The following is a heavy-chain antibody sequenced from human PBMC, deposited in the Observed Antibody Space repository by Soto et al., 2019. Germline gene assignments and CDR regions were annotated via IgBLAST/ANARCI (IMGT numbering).Heavy chain of an antibody. CDR1: GGSFSGYY. D-gene: IGHD6-13*01. CDR3: ARREGYSSSWYYFDY. J-gene: IGHJ4*02. CDR2: INHSGST. V-gene: IGHV4-34*01. Sequence: SETLSLTCAVYGGSFSGYYWSWIRQPPGKGLEWIGEINHSGSTNYNPSLKSRVTISVDTSKNQFSLKLSSVTAADTAVYYCARREGYSSSWYYFDYWGQGTLVTVS.